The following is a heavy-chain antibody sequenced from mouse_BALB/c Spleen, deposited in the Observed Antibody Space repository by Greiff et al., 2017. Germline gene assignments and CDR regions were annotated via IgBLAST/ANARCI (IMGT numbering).Heavy chain of an antibody. CDR3: AAMITTDAWFAY. D-gene: IGHD2-4*01. Sequence: VQLQQSGAELARPGASVKLSCKASGYTFTSYWMQWVKQRPGQGLEWIGAIYPGDGDTRYTQKFKGKATLTADKSSSTAYMQLSSLASEDSAVYYCAAMITTDAWFAYWGQGTLVTVSA. V-gene: IGHV1-87*01. CDR1: GYTFTSYW. CDR2: IYPGDGDT. J-gene: IGHJ3*01.